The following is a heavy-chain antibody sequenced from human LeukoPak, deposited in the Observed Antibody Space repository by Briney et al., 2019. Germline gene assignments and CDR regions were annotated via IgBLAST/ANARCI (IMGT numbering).Heavy chain of an antibody. D-gene: IGHD6-19*01. CDR1: GFTFRSYS. J-gene: IGHJ4*02. V-gene: IGHV3-21*01. CDR3: ARDSSGWSRDY. Sequence: PGGSLRLSCAASGFTFRSYSMTWVRQAPGKGLEWVSCISRGSDYIYYADSVKGRLTISRDNAKNSLYLQMNSLGAEDTAVYYCARDSSGWSRDYWGQGTLVTVSS. CDR2: ISRGSDYI.